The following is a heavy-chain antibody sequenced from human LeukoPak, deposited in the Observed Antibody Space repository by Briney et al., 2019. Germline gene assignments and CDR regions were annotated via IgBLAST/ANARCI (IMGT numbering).Heavy chain of an antibody. CDR3: AKDAYYYGSGSYSY. Sequence: GGSLRLSCAASGFTFSSYAMSWVRQAPGKGLEWVSAISGSGGSTYYADSVKGRFTISRDNSKNTLYLQMNSLRAEATALYYCAKDAYYYGSGSYSYWGQGTLVTVSS. V-gene: IGHV3-23*01. CDR1: GFTFSSYA. D-gene: IGHD3-10*01. J-gene: IGHJ4*02. CDR2: ISGSGGST.